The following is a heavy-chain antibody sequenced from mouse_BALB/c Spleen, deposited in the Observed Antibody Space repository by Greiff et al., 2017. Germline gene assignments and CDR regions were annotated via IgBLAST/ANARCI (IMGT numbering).Heavy chain of an antibody. D-gene: IGHD1-1*01. CDR2: ISSGSSTI. CDR1: GFTFSSFG. V-gene: IGHV5-17*02. CDR3: ARLPYYYGSSSAWFAY. J-gene: IGHJ3*01. Sequence: EVQLVESGGGLVQPGGSRKLSCAASGFTFSSFGMHWVRQAPEKGLEWVAYISSGSSTIYYADTVKGRFTISRDNPKNTLFLQMTSLRSEDTAMYYCARLPYYYGSSSAWFAYWGQGTLVTVSA.